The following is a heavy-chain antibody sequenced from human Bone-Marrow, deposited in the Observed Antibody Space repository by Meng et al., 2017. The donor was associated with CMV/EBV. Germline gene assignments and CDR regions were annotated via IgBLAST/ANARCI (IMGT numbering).Heavy chain of an antibody. Sequence: GESLKISCAASGFTFSSYAMHWVRQAPGKGLEWVAIISYDGSHKYYADSVKGRFTISRDNSKDTLYLQMNSLRAEDTAVYYCARGNDFWSGYYIGLGNYWGQGTLVTGSS. CDR2: ISYDGSHK. CDR1: GFTFSSYA. J-gene: IGHJ4*02. CDR3: ARGNDFWSGYYIGLGNY. V-gene: IGHV3-30*04. D-gene: IGHD3-3*01.